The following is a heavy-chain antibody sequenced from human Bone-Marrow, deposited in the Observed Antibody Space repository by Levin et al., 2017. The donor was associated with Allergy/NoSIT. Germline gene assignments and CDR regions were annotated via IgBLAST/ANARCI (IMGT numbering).Heavy chain of an antibody. CDR1: GFTFSSYT. CDR2: ISYDGSNK. CDR3: ATGRSRTTVATSPDY. D-gene: IGHD4-17*01. J-gene: IGHJ4*02. Sequence: GESLKISCAASGFTFSSYTMHWVRQAPGKGLEWVAVISYDGSNKYYADSVKGRFTVFRDNSKNTLYLEMHSLRPEDTSVYVCATGRSRTTVATSPDYWGQGTLVTVSS. V-gene: IGHV3-30-3*01.